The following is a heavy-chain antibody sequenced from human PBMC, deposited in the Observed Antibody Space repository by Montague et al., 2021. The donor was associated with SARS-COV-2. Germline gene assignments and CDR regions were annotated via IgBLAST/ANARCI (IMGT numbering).Heavy chain of an antibody. J-gene: IGHJ4*02. CDR3: ARERRVSGSYPFDY. D-gene: IGHD1-26*01. V-gene: IGHV3-30-3*01. Sequence: SLRLSCAASGFTFSNFAVHWVRQAPGKGLEWVAHISNDGSKKLYADSVKGRLTISRDNSKNTLYMEMNSLRVEDTAVYYCARERRVSGSYPFDYWGQGTLVTVSS. CDR1: GFTFSNFA. CDR2: ISNDGSKK.